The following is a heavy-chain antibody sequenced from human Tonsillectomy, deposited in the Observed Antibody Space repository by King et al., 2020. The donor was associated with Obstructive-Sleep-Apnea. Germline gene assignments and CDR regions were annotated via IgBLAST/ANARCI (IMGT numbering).Heavy chain of an antibody. CDR2: IYWDDDK. CDR3: AHLLDAVVVPAGDLAYYYYSGMDV. D-gene: IGHD2-2*01. J-gene: IGHJ6*02. CDR1: GFSLSTSGVG. V-gene: IGHV2-5*02. Sequence: ITLKESGPTLVKPTQTLTLTCTFSGFSLSTSGVGVGWVRQPPGKALEWLALIYWDDDKRYSPSLKIRPTITKDTSKNQLVLTMTNMDPVDTATYYCAHLLDAVVVPAGDLAYYYYSGMDVWGQGTTVTVSS.